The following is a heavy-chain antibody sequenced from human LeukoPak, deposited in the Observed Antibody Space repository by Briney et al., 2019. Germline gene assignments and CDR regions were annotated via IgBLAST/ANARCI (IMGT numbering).Heavy chain of an antibody. J-gene: IGHJ5*02. CDR3: ARGRSRILYHGSWFDP. V-gene: IGHV4-34*01. CDR2: INHSGST. CDR1: GVSFSGYY. Sequence: SETLSLTCAVYGVSFSGYYWSWIRQPPGKGLEWIGEINHSGSTNYNPSLKSRVTISVDTSKNQFSLKQSSGAAADTAVYYWARGRSRILYHGSWFDPWGQGTLVTVSS. D-gene: IGHD2-8*01.